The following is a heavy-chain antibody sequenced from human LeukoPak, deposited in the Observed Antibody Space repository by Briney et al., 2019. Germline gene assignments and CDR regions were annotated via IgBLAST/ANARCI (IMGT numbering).Heavy chain of an antibody. J-gene: IGHJ6*04. V-gene: IGHV4-59*01. D-gene: IGHD6-19*01. CDR2: IYYSGST. CDR3: ARGGSGSGMDV. Sequence: SETLSLTCTVSGGSISSYYWSWIRQPPGKGLEWIGYIYYSGSTNYNPSLKSRVTISVDTPKNQFSLKLSSVTAADTAVYYCARGGSGSGMDVWGKGTTVTVSS. CDR1: GGSISSYY.